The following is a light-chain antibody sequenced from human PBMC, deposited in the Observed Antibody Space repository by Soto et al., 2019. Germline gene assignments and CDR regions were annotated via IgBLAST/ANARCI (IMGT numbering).Light chain of an antibody. J-gene: IGKJ1*01. CDR1: QSVRTSY. Sequence: EIVLTQSPATLSLSPGERATLSCRASQSVRTSYLAWYQQRPGQAPRLLFYGASSRASGTPDRFSGRGSGTDFSLIISRLEPEDSAVYYCQHYGPSSWTFGQGTKVEIK. CDR2: GAS. CDR3: QHYGPSSWT. V-gene: IGKV3-20*01.